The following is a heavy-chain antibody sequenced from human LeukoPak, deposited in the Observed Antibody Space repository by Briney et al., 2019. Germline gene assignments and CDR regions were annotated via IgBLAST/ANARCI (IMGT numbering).Heavy chain of an antibody. J-gene: IGHJ4*02. D-gene: IGHD3-9*01. Sequence: ASVKVSCKASGYTFTGYYMHWVRQAPGQGLEWMGWINPNSGGTNYAQKFQGWVTMTRDTSISTAYMELSRLRSDDTAVYYCAREQSLTGYIPGEDRGLDYWGQGTLVTVSS. V-gene: IGHV1-2*04. CDR3: AREQSLTGYIPGEDRGLDY. CDR2: INPNSGGT. CDR1: GYTFTGYY.